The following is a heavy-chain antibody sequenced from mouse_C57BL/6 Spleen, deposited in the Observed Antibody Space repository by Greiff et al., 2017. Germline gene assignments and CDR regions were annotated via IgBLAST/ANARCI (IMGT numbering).Heavy chain of an antibody. J-gene: IGHJ1*03. CDR1: GSAFSSSW. Sequence: QVPLPPPGPELVKPAASVKISCKASGSAFSSSWLNWVKPRPGTGLEWIGRIYPGAGDTNYHGKFKGKATLTADNSSSTAYMQLSSLTSEDSAVYFCARGGSPDVWGTGTTVTVSS. CDR3: ARGGSPDV. V-gene: IGHV1-82*01. CDR2: IYPGAGDT.